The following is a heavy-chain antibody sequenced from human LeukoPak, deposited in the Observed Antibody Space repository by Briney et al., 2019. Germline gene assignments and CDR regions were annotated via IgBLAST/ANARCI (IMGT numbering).Heavy chain of an antibody. J-gene: IGHJ5*02. V-gene: IGHV3-21*01. CDR2: VTSISHYI. Sequence: AGSLRLSCVASGFTLSNYHMNWVRQAPGQGLGRLSSVTSISHYIYYGGGVRGRLTITRDDAKNTVSPEKNSLRGEDSAVYYCAGSGGSATYHPLRYNWFDPWGQGTLVTVSS. D-gene: IGHD3-10*01. CDR1: GFTLSNYH. CDR3: AGSGGSATYHPLRYNWFDP.